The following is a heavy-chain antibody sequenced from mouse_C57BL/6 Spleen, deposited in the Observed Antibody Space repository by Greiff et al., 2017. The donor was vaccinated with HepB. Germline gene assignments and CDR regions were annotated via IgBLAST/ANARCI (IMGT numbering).Heavy chain of an antibody. Sequence: DVHLVESGGGLVKPGGSLKLSCAASGFTFSSYTMSWVRQTPEKRLEWVATISGGGGNTYYPDSVKGRFTISRDNAKNTLYLQMSSLRSEDTALYYCARHVGDYWGQGTTLTVSS. CDR3: ARHVGDY. D-gene: IGHD3-3*01. CDR2: ISGGGGNT. J-gene: IGHJ2*01. CDR1: GFTFSSYT. V-gene: IGHV5-9*01.